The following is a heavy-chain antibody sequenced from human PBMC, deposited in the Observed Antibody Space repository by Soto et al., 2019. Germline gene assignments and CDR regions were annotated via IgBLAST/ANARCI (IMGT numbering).Heavy chain of an antibody. CDR2: INPSGGST. CDR1: GYTFTSYY. Sequence: GASVKVSCKASGYTFTSYYMPWVRQAPGQGLEWMGIINPSGGSTSYAQKFQGRVTITRDTSTSTVYMELSSLRSEDTAVYYCARDPRRCSISSRQQYYYYYGMDVWGQGTTVTVSS. V-gene: IGHV1-46*01. J-gene: IGHJ6*02. D-gene: IGHD6-6*01. CDR3: ARDPRRCSISSRQQYYYYYGMDV.